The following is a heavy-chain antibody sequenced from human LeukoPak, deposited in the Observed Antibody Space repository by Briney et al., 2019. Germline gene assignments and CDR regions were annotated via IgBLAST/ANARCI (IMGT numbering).Heavy chain of an antibody. CDR1: GFTFSSYA. CDR2: ISYDGSNK. V-gene: IGHV3-30-3*01. J-gene: IGHJ6*03. CDR3: ARGRDFTYYYYYYMDV. Sequence: AGGSLRLSCAASGFTFSSYAMHWVRQAPGKGLEWVAVISYDGSNKYYADSVKGRFTISRDNSKNTLYLQMNSLRAEDTAVYYCARGRDFTYYYYYYMDVWGKGTTVTVSS. D-gene: IGHD3-3*01.